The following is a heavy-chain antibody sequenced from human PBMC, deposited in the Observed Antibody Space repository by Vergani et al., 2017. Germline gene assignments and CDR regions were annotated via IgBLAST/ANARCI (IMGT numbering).Heavy chain of an antibody. D-gene: IGHD2-8*01. J-gene: IGHJ4*02. CDR2: ISYDGSNK. CDR1: GFTFSSYG. Sequence: QVQLVESGGGVVQPGRSLRLSCAASGFTFSSYGMHWVRQAPGKGLEWVAVISYDGSNKYYADSVKGRFTISRDNAKDTLYLQMNSLRAEDTAVYYCARVYCTNSICRGKVDSWRQGTLVTVCS. V-gene: IGHV3-33*05. CDR3: ARVYCTNSICRGKVDS.